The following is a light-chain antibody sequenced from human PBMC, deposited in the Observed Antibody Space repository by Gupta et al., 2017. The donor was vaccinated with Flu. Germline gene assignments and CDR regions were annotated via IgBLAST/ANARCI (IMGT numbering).Light chain of an antibody. J-gene: IGKJ1*01. CDR1: QSVGSY. CDR3: QQYDAYPWS. V-gene: IGKV1-5*03. CDR2: RAS. Sequence: DIQVTQSPSTLSASAGDRVTITCRASQSVGSYLAWYQQKPGKAPKLLINRASNLESGVPSRLSGSGSGTEFTFTISSVQPDDFATYYCQQYDAYPWSFGQGTTVEMK.